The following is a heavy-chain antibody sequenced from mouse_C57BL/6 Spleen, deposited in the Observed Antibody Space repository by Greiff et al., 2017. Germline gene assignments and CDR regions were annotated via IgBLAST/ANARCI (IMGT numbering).Heavy chain of an antibody. CDR3: AREGDYDTGFAY. D-gene: IGHD2-4*01. J-gene: IGHJ3*01. V-gene: IGHV1-81*01. CDR1: GYTFTSYG. CDR2: IYPRSGNT. Sequence: VKLQESGAELARPGASVKLSCKASGYTFTSYGISWVKQRTGQGLEWIGEIYPRSGNTYYNEKFKGKATLTADKSSSTAYMELRSLTSEDSAVYFCAREGDYDTGFAYWGQGTLVTVSA.